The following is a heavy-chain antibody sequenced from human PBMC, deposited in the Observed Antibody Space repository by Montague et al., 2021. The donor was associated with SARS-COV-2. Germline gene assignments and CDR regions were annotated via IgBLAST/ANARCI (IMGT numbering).Heavy chain of an antibody. CDR1: GSNFRTYG. Sequence: SLRLSCAASGSNFRTYGMHWVRQAPGKGLEWVAVIWYDGSNKDYADSVKGRFTISRDNFQNTLYLLMNNLRAEDTAVYHCARDGSLVRGGYFNYDMDVWGQGTTVTVS. V-gene: IGHV3-33*01. CDR3: ARDGSLVRGGYFNYDMDV. CDR2: IWYDGSNK. J-gene: IGHJ6*02. D-gene: IGHD3-10*01.